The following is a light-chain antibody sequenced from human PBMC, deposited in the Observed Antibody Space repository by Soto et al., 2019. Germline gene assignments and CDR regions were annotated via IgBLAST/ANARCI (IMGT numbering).Light chain of an antibody. CDR2: GNS. V-gene: IGLV1-40*01. J-gene: IGLJ1*01. CDR1: TSNIGAGYD. Sequence: QAVLTQPPSVSGAPGQRVTISCTGSTSNIGAGYDLHWYQQLPGTAPKLLIYGNSNRPSGVPDRFSGSKSGTSAPLAITGLPAEDEADYYCQSYDSNFYVFGTGTKLTVL. CDR3: QSYDSNFYV.